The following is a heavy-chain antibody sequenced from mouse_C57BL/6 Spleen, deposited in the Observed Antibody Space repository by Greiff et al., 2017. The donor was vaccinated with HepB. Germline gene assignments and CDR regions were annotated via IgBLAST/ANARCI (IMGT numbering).Heavy chain of an antibody. D-gene: IGHD1-2*01. Sequence: EVKVVESGTVLARPGASVKMSCKTSGYTFTSYWMHWVKQRPGQGLEWIGAIYPGNSDTSYNQKFKGKAKLTAVTSASTAYMELSSLTNEDSAVYYCTKRDITTASFDVWGTGTTVTVSS. CDR1: GYTFTSYW. CDR2: IYPGNSDT. V-gene: IGHV1-5*01. CDR3: TKRDITTASFDV. J-gene: IGHJ1*03.